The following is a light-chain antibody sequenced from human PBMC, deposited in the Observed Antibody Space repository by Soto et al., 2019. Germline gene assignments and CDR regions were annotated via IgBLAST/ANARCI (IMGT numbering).Light chain of an antibody. Sequence: DIQMTQSPSTLSASVGDRVTITCRASQSLRGWLAWYQQRPGKAPQALIYDASTLASGVPSRLNGSGSGTEFTLTISSLQPDDFATYYCQQYITYSTFGQGTRLEIK. J-gene: IGKJ5*01. V-gene: IGKV1-5*01. CDR3: QQYITYST. CDR2: DAS. CDR1: QSLRGW.